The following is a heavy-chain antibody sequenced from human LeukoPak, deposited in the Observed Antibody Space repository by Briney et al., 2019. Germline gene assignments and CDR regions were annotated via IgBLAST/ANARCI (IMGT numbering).Heavy chain of an antibody. J-gene: IGHJ6*02. CDR2: IKQDGSEK. Sequence: PGGSLRLSCAASGFTFSSYWKNWFRQAPGKGLEWVANIKQDGSEKYYVDSVKGRFTISRDDAKNSLYLQMNSLRAEDTAVYYCARGVKVRGVNYYAMDVWGQGTTVTVSS. CDR3: ARGVKVRGVNYYAMDV. V-gene: IGHV3-7*01. CDR1: GFTFSSYW. D-gene: IGHD3-10*01.